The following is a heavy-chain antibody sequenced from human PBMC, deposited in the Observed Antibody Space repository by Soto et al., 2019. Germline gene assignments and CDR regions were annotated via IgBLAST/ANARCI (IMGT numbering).Heavy chain of an antibody. CDR3: ASGASRWYPYFFDS. CDR2: IIPYYNTL. J-gene: IGHJ4*02. D-gene: IGHD6-13*01. V-gene: IGHV1-69*01. CDR1: EGTFNSYA. Sequence: QAQVVQSGAEVRKPGSSVKLSCKASEGTFNSYAIAWVRQAPGQGLEWMGGIIPYYNTLNYAQKFQDRVTITADDSTNTVDMELSSLRSYDTAVYFCASGASRWYPYFFDSWAQGTLVTVSS.